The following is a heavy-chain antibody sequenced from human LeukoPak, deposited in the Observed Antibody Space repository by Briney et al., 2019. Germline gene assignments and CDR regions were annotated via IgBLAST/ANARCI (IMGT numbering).Heavy chain of an antibody. CDR2: IWYDGSNK. CDR3: AREGYDTGFDY. Sequence: GGSLRLSCAASGFTFSSYGMHWVRQAPGKGLEWVAVIWYDGSNKDYADSVKGRFTISRDNSKNTLYLQVNSLRAEDTAVYYCAREGYDTGFDYWGQGTLVTVSS. V-gene: IGHV3-33*01. D-gene: IGHD3-22*01. J-gene: IGHJ4*02. CDR1: GFTFSSYG.